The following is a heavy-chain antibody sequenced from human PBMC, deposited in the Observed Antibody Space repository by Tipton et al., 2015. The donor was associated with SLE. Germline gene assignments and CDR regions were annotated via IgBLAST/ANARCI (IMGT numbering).Heavy chain of an antibody. V-gene: IGHV4-38-2*01. CDR3: ARVAYDFWSGYSYYFDY. D-gene: IGHD3-3*01. J-gene: IGHJ4*02. Sequence: TLSLTCAVSGYSISSGYYWGRIRQPPGKGLEWIGYIYYSGSTNYNPSLKSRVTMSVDTSKNQLSLKLSSVTAADTAVYYCARVAYDFWSGYSYYFDYWGQGTLVTVSS. CDR1: GYSISSGYY. CDR2: IYYSGST.